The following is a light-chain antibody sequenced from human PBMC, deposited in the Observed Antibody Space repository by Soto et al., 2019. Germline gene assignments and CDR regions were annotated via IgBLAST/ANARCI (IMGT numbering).Light chain of an antibody. Sequence: QSVLNQPPSASGTPGQRVTISCSGSSSNIGSETVNWYQQIPGTAPKLLIYINNQRPSGVPDRFSGSKSGTSASLAISGLQSEDEANYYCAVWDVSLNGVVFGGGTKLTVL. CDR2: INN. V-gene: IGLV1-44*01. J-gene: IGLJ2*01. CDR1: SSNIGSET. CDR3: AVWDVSLNGVV.